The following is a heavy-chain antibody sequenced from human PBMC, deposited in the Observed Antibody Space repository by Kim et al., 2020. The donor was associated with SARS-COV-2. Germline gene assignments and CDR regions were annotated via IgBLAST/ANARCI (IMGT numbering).Heavy chain of an antibody. V-gene: IGHV1-69*04. D-gene: IGHD3-22*01. CDR1: GGTFSSYA. CDR3: ARVSSRRGYSGYDRSYYYDSSGYMGSGAFDI. Sequence: SVKVSCKASGGTFSSYAISWVRQAPGQGLEWMGRIIPILGIANYAQKFQGRVTITADKSTSTAYMELSSLRSEDTAVYYCARVSSRRGYSGYDRSYYYDSSGYMGSGAFDIWGQGTMVTVSS. J-gene: IGHJ3*02. CDR2: IIPILGIA.